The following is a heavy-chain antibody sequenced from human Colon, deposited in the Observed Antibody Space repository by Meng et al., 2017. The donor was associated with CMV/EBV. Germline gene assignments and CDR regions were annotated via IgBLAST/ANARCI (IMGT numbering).Heavy chain of an antibody. J-gene: IGHJ4*02. CDR3: VRSSGWSLFDY. CDR1: GYPFSDYY. V-gene: IGHV1-2*02. Sequence: QVQLMQAGAGVKGPGASVKVSCKTSGYPFSDYYMHWVRQAPGQGLEWMGWIRSDGSATNYAQKFRGRVTMTRDASVSTAYMELSGLTSDDTAVYFCVRSSGWSLFDYWGPGALVTVSS. D-gene: IGHD6-19*01. CDR2: IRSDGSAT.